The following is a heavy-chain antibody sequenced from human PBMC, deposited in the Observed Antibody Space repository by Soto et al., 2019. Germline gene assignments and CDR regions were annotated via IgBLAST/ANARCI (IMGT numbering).Heavy chain of an antibody. D-gene: IGHD3-3*01. CDR1: GYTFTSYY. Sequence: ASVKVSCKASGYTFTSYYMHWVRQAPGQGLEWMGIINPSGGSTSYAQKFQGRVTMTRDTSTSTVYMELSSLRSEDTAVYYCARSFRVVPDLRGVDWFDQWGQGTLVTV. CDR2: INPSGGST. CDR3: ARSFRVVPDLRGVDWFDQ. V-gene: IGHV1-46*03. J-gene: IGHJ5*02.